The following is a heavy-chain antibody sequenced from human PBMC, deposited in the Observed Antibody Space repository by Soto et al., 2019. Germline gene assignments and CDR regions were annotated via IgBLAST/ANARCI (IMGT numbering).Heavy chain of an antibody. J-gene: IGHJ4*02. CDR1: GVSISSDNW. CDR2: SHHSGST. D-gene: IGHD6-13*01. Sequence: QVQLQESGPGLVRPSGTVSLTCAVSGVSISSDNWWSWVRQPPGKALEWIGESHHSGSTNYNPSLKSRVTMSVVTSKDLFSLSMNSVTAADTAFYYCARDQGSHPGDWGQGTLVSVSS. V-gene: IGHV4-4*02. CDR3: ARDQGSHPGD.